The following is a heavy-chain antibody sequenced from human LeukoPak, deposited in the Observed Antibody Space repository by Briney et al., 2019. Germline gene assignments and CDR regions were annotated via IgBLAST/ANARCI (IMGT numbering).Heavy chain of an antibody. CDR2: ISSSNSTI. CDR1: GFTFRSYS. J-gene: IGHJ4*02. CDR3: ARGNSSGRGALDY. Sequence: GGSLRLSCAASGFTFRSYSMNWVRQAPGKGLEWASYISSSNSTIYYGDSVKGRFTISRDNAENSLYLQMNSLRAEDTAVYYCARGNSSGRGALDYWGQGTLVTVSS. D-gene: IGHD5-18*01. V-gene: IGHV3-48*04.